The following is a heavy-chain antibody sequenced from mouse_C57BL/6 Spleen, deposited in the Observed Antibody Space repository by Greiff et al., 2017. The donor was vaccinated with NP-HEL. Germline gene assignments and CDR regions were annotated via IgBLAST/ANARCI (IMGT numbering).Heavy chain of an antibody. J-gene: IGHJ2*01. CDR1: GFNIKDDY. CDR2: IDPENGDT. CDR3: TTSRRGY. V-gene: IGHV14-4*01. Sequence: EVQGVESGAELVRPGASVKLSCTASGFNIKDDYMHWVKQRPEQGLEWIGWIDPENGDTEYASKFQGKATITADTSSNTAYLQLSSLTSEDTAVYYCTTSRRGYWGQGTTLTVSS.